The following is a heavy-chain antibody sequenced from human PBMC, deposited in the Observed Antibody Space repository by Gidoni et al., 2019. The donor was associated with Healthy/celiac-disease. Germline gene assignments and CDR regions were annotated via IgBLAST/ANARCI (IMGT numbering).Heavy chain of an antibody. J-gene: IGHJ4*02. V-gene: IGHV4-39*01. Sequence: QLQLQESGPGLVKPSETLSLTCTVSGGCIRSSSYYWGWIRQPPGKGLEWIGSIYYSGSTYYNPSLKSRVTISVDTSKNQFSLKLSSVTAADTAVYYCARHGAALTIFGTDYWGQGTLVTVSS. CDR1: GGCIRSSSYY. CDR2: IYYSGST. CDR3: ARHGAALTIFGTDY. D-gene: IGHD3-3*01.